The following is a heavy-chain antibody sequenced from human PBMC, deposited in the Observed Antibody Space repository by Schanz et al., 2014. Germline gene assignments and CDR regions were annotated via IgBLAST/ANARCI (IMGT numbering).Heavy chain of an antibody. CDR1: GFNFSSHW. J-gene: IGHJ4*02. D-gene: IGHD1-26*01. CDR3: ARRYSGRYCFDY. Sequence: DVQLVESGGTLVRPGGSLRLSCAASGFNFSSHWMTWVRQAPGRGLEWVANIRQDVRAKYYVDSVKGRFTISRDNSKNTLYLQMDRLRDEDTAVYYCARRYSGRYCFDYWGQGTLVAVSS. V-gene: IGHV3-7*01. CDR2: IRQDVRAK.